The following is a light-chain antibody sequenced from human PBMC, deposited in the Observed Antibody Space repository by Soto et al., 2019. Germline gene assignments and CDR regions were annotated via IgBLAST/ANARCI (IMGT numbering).Light chain of an antibody. CDR2: DAS. CDR1: QSVGSNY. V-gene: IGKV3-11*01. Sequence: EIVLTQSPATLSLSPLGRGTVSFRASQSVGSNYLAWYQQKPGQAPRLLIYDASNRATGIPARFSGSGSGTDFTLTISSLEPEDFAVYYCQQRSNWPPTFGQGTRLEI. CDR3: QQRSNWPPT. J-gene: IGKJ5*01.